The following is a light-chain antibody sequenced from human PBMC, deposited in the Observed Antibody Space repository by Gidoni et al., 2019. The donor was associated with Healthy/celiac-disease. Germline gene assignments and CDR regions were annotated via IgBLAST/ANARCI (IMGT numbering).Light chain of an antibody. CDR2: RNN. J-gene: IGLJ2*01. CDR1: SSNIGSHY. V-gene: IGLV1-47*01. Sequence: QSVLTQPPSASGTPGPRVTIPCSGSSSNIGSHYVYWYQQLPGTAPKLLIYRNNQRPSGVPDRFSGSKSGTSASLAISGLRSEDEADYYCAAWDDSLSGLVFGGGTKLTVL. CDR3: AAWDDSLSGLV.